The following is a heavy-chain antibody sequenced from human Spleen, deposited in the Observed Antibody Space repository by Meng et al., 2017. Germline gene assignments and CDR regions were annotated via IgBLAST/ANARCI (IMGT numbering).Heavy chain of an antibody. CDR1: GDSVSSNSAA. CDR3: ARARGRWLQLGYYFDY. Sequence: QTRSLTGAIPGDSVSSNSAAWNWIRQSPSRGLEWLGRTYYRSKWYNDYAVSVKSRIIINPDTSKNQFSLQLNSVTPEDTAVYYCARARGRWLQLGYYFDYWGQGTLVTVSS. V-gene: IGHV6-1*01. CDR2: TYYRSKWYN. D-gene: IGHD5-24*01. J-gene: IGHJ4*02.